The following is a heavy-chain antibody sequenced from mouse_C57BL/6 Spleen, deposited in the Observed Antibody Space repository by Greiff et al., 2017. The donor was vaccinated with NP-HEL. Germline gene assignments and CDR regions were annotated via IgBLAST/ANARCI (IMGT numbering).Heavy chain of an antibody. J-gene: IGHJ3*01. Sequence: EVKLQESGPVLVKPGASVKMSCKASGYTFTDYYMNWVKQSHGKSLEWIGVINPYNGGTSYNQKFTGKATLTVDKSSSTAYMELNSLTSEDSAVYYCARGGYYSNYPLAYWGQGTLVTVSA. D-gene: IGHD2-5*01. CDR2: INPYNGGT. CDR1: GYTFTDYY. CDR3: ARGGYYSNYPLAY. V-gene: IGHV1-19*01.